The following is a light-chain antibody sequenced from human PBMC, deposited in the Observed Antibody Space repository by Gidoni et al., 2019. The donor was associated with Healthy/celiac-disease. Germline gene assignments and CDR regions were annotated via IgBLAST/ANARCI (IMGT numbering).Light chain of an antibody. Sequence: EIVLTQSPATLSLSPGERATLYCRASQGVSSYLDWYQQKPGQAPRLLIYDASNRATGIPARFSGSGSGTDVTLTISSLEPEDFAVYYGQQRSNWLTWTFGQGTKVEIK. CDR1: QGVSSY. CDR2: DAS. CDR3: QQRSNWLTWT. J-gene: IGKJ1*01. V-gene: IGKV3-11*01.